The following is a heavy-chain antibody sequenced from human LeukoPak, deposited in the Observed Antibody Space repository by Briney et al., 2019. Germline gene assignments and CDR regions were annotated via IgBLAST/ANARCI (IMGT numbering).Heavy chain of an antibody. J-gene: IGHJ3*02. D-gene: IGHD3-22*01. CDR2: IGTAGDT. Sequence: SGGSLRLSCAASGFTFSSYDMHWVRHATGKGLEWVSAIGTAGDTYYPGSVKGRFTISRENAKNSLYLQMNSLRAGDTAVYYCARGTYYDSSGYYYESAFDIWGQGTMVTVSS. V-gene: IGHV3-13*01. CDR3: ARGTYYDSSGYYYESAFDI. CDR1: GFTFSSYD.